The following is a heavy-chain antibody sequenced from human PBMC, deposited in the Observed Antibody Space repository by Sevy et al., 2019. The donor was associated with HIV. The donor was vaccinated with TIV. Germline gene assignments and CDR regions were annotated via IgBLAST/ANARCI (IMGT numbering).Heavy chain of an antibody. CDR3: TSSRSRDSYNRIVVDAFDI. CDR1: GFTFGDYA. Sequence: GGSLRLSCTASGFTFGDYAMSWFRQAPGKGLEWVGFIRSKAYGGTTEYAASVKGRFTISRDDSKSIAYLQMNSLKTEDTAVYYCTSSRSRDSYNRIVVDAFDIWGQGTMVTVSS. V-gene: IGHV3-49*03. D-gene: IGHD2-21*01. CDR2: IRSKAYGGTT. J-gene: IGHJ3*02.